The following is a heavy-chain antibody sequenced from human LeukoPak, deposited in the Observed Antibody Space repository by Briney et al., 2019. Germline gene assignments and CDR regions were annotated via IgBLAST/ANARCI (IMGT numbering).Heavy chain of an antibody. V-gene: IGHV4-34*01. CDR1: SGSFSGYY. Sequence: SETLSLTCAVYSGSFSGYYWSWLRQPPKKGLEWIAEIIHSGSTNYNPSLKSRVTISLDTSKNQFSLDVVSVTAADTAVYYCARGRGIAEVGIRYWGQGTLVTVSS. CDR2: IIHSGST. CDR3: ARGRGIAEVGIRY. J-gene: IGHJ4*02. D-gene: IGHD6-13*01.